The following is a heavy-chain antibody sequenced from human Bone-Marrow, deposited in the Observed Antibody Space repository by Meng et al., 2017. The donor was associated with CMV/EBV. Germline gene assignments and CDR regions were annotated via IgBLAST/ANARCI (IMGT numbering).Heavy chain of an antibody. V-gene: IGHV4-39*01. CDR2: IYYSGST. Sequence: GSLRLSCTVSGGSISSSSYYWGWIHQPPGKGLEWIGSIYYSGSTYYNPSLKSRVTISVDTSKNQFSLKLSSVTAADTAVYYCAIVTISEGWFDPRGQGTLVTVSS. CDR1: GGSISSSSYY. J-gene: IGHJ5*02. CDR3: AIVTISEGWFDP. D-gene: IGHD3-3*01.